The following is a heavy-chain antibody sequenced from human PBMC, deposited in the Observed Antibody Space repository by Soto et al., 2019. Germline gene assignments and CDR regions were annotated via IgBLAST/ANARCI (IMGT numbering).Heavy chain of an antibody. CDR2: ISTYSGYT. J-gene: IGHJ5*02. V-gene: IGHV1-18*01. CDR3: ARHHGPTTSEKWFDP. D-gene: IGHD5-12*01. CDR1: GYTFFTYD. Sequence: QVHLVQSGVEVKTPGASVKVSCQASGYTFFTYDISWVRQAPGQGLEWMGWISTYSGYTKYAQKFQGRVTMTTDTSTTTDYLELRSLRSDATAVYYCARHHGPTTSEKWFDPWGQGTLVTVSS.